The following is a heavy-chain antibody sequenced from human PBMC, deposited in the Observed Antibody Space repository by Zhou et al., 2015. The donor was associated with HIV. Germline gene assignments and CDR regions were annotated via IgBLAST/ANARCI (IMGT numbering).Heavy chain of an antibody. CDR2: IIPIFGTA. CDR3: ARGGDQGEQQPDAFDI. J-gene: IGHJ3*02. V-gene: IGHV1-69*01. D-gene: IGHD6-13*01. Sequence: QVQLVQSGAEVKKPGSSVKVSCKASGGTFSSYAISWVRQAPGQGLEWMGGIIPIFGTANYAQKFQGRVTITADESTSTAYMELSSLRSEDTAVYYCARGGDQGEQQPDAFDIWGQGTMVTVSS. CDR1: GGTFSSYA.